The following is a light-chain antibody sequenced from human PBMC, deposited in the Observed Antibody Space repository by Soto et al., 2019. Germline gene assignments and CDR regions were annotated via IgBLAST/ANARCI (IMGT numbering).Light chain of an antibody. J-gene: IGKJ1*01. CDR2: GAS. Sequence: EIVLTQSPGTLSLSPGERATLSCRASQSVSNNYLAWYQQKPGQAPRLLIYGASNRATGIPDRFSGSGSGTDFTLTISRLEPADFAVYYCQQYGSSGTFGQGTKVESK. CDR3: QQYGSSGT. CDR1: QSVSNNY. V-gene: IGKV3-20*01.